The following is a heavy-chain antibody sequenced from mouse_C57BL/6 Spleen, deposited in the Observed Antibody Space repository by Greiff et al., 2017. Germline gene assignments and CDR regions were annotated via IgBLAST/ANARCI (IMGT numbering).Heavy chain of an antibody. Sequence: EVQLQQSGPELVKPGASVTISCKASGYTFTDYYMNWVKQSPGKSLEWIGVINPNNGGTSYNQKFKGKATLTVDKSSSTAYMELRSLTSRDSAVYYCAGLAVVAHYWYFDVWGTGTTVTVSS. CDR1: GYTFTDYY. D-gene: IGHD1-1*01. CDR3: AGLAVVAHYWYFDV. J-gene: IGHJ1*03. V-gene: IGHV1-26*01. CDR2: INPNNGGT.